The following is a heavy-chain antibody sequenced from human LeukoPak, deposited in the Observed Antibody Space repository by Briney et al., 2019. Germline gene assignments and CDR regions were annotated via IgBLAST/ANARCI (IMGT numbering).Heavy chain of an antibody. CDR3: TTDRVTTQY. CDR1: GFTFSNAW. J-gene: IGHJ4*02. CDR2: IKSKTDGGTT. D-gene: IGHD4-17*01. Sequence: GGSLRLSCAASGFTFSNAWMSWVRHRPGKGLAWDGSIKSKTDGGTTDYAAPVKGRLTISRDDSKNTLYLQMNSLKTEDTAVYYCTTDRVTTQYWGQGALVTVSS. V-gene: IGHV3-15*01.